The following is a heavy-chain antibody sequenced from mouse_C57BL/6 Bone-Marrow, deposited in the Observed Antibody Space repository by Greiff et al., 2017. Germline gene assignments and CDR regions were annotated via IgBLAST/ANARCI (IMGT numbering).Heavy chain of an antibody. D-gene: IGHD2-4*01. CDR2: FHPYNDDT. CDR3: ARGLTYYFDY. Sequence: QVQLQQSGPELLQPAPPVMMTCNVSGFSFTTYPIEWSLKNHGTSQERMWNFHPYNDDTKYNEPSMGKATSIVEEPSSTVYLELNRLTSDDSAVYYCARGLTYYFDYWGQGTTLTVSS. V-gene: IGHV1-47*01. J-gene: IGHJ2*01. CDR1: GFSFTTYP.